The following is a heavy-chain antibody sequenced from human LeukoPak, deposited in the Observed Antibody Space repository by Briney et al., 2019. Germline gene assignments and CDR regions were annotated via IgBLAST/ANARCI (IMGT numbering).Heavy chain of an antibody. Sequence: GGALRLSCAASGFTFSNYAMSWGRQAPGKGLEWVSVISGSGSSTYYADSVKGRFTISRDDSKNTLYLQMNSLRAEDTAVYFCAKDSASYGRFDYWGQGTLVTVSS. V-gene: IGHV3-23*01. CDR2: ISGSGSST. D-gene: IGHD5-18*01. J-gene: IGHJ4*02. CDR3: AKDSASYGRFDY. CDR1: GFTFSNYA.